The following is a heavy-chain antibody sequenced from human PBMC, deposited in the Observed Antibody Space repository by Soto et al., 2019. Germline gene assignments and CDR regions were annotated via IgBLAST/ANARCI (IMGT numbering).Heavy chain of an antibody. Sequence: ASVTVSCKVSGYTLTELSMHWVRQAPGKGLEWMGGFDPEDGETIYAQKFQGRVTMTEDTSTGTAYMELSSLRSEDTAVYYCATSSYYGSGSYYGWFDPWGQGTLVTVSS. V-gene: IGHV1-24*01. D-gene: IGHD3-10*01. CDR3: ATSSYYGSGSYYGWFDP. CDR1: GYTLTELS. J-gene: IGHJ5*02. CDR2: FDPEDGET.